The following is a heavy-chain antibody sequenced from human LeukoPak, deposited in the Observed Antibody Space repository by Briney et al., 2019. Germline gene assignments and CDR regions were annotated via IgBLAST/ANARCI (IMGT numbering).Heavy chain of an antibody. CDR2: ISSSGSTI. V-gene: IGHV3-48*03. D-gene: IGHD1-14*01. J-gene: IGHJ4*02. CDR1: GFTFSNYE. CDR3: ATEGSPERPINHWEY. Sequence: GGSLRLSCAASGFTFSNYEMNWVRQAPGKGLEWVSYISSSGSTIYYADSAKGRFTISRDNAKNSLYLQMNSLRVEDTAVYYCATEGSPERPINHWEYWGQGTPVAVSS.